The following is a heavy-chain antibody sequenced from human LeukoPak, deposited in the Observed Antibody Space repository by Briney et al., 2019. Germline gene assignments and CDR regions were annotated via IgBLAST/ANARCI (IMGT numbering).Heavy chain of an antibody. V-gene: IGHV3-30*04. CDR2: ISYDGSNK. CDR3: AKDIGAYYDSSGLDY. Sequence: GGSLRLSCAASGFTFSSYAMHWVRQAPGKGLEWVAVISYDGSNKYYADSVKGRFTISRDNAKNSLYLQMNSLRAEDMALYYCAKDIGAYYDSSGLDYWGQGTLVTVSS. J-gene: IGHJ4*02. D-gene: IGHD3-22*01. CDR1: GFTFSSYA.